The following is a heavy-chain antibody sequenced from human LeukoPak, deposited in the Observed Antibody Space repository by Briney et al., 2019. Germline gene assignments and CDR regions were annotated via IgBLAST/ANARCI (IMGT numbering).Heavy chain of an antibody. CDR3: ARDLYRVVVVPHYFDY. D-gene: IGHD3-22*01. J-gene: IGHJ4*02. CDR2: IKQDGSEK. Sequence: GGSLRLSCAASGFTFSSYWMSWVRQAPGKGLEWVANIKQDGSEKYYVDSVKGRFTISRDNAKNSLYLQMNSLRAEDTAVYYCARDLYRVVVVPHYFDYWGQGTLVTVSS. V-gene: IGHV3-7*01. CDR1: GFTFSSYW.